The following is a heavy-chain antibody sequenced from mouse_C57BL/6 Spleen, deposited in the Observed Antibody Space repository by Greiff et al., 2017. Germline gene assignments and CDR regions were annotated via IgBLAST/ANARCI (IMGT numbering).Heavy chain of an antibody. CDR2: IYPGDGDT. CDR1: GYAFSSSW. Sequence: QVQLQPSGPVLVKPGASVQISCKASGYAFSSSWLNWVKQRPGTGLEWIGRIYPGDGDTNYNGKFKGKATLTADKSSSTAYMQLSSLTSEDSAVYFCARQLRLPSYFDYWGQGTTLTVSS. V-gene: IGHV1-82*01. CDR3: ARQLRLPSYFDY. D-gene: IGHD3-2*02. J-gene: IGHJ2*01.